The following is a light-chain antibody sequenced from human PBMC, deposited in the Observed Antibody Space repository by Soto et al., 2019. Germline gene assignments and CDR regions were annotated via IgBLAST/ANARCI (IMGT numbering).Light chain of an antibody. J-gene: IGLJ3*02. CDR3: QSFDSSLSGWV. V-gene: IGLV1-40*01. CDR2: GNS. CDR1: SSNIGAGYD. Sequence: QSVLTQPPSVSGAPGQRVTISCTGSSSNIGAGYDVHWYQQLPGTAPKLLIYGNSNRPSGVPDRFSGSKSGTSASLAISGLQAEDEADYDCQSFDSSLSGWVFGGWTKVTVL.